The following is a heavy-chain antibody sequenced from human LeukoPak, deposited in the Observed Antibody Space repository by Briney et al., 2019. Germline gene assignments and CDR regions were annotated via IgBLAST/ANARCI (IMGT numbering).Heavy chain of an antibody. Sequence: GGSLRLSCAASGFTFSTFAMSWVRQAPGKGLEWVASIKRDASEKYYVDSVKGRFTISRDNAKNSLYLQMNSLRAEDTAVYNCAREAAGGTKGVSGTFDIWGQGTMVTVSS. CDR1: GFTFSTFA. CDR3: AREAAGGTKGVSGTFDI. CDR2: IKRDASEK. D-gene: IGHD6-13*01. V-gene: IGHV3-7*01. J-gene: IGHJ3*02.